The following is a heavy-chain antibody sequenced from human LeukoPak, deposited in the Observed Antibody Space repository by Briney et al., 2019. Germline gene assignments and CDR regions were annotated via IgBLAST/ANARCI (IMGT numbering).Heavy chain of an antibody. CDR3: ASITYYYDSSSPYWFDP. Sequence: PSETLSLTCTVSGGSISSSSYYWGWIRQPPGKGLEWIGSIYYSGSTYYNPSLKSRVTISVDTSKNQFSLKLSSVTAADTAVYYCASITYYYDSSSPYWFDPWGQGTLVTVSS. CDR2: IYYSGST. V-gene: IGHV4-39*01. CDR1: GGSISSSSYY. J-gene: IGHJ5*02. D-gene: IGHD3-22*01.